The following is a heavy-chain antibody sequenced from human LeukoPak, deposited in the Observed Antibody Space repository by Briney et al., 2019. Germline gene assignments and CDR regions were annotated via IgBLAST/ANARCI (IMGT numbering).Heavy chain of an antibody. D-gene: IGHD5-18*01. CDR1: GYTFTSYY. CDR3: ARADGIQIVDY. J-gene: IGHJ4*02. Sequence: ASVKVSCKASGYTFTSYYMHWVRQAPGQGLEWMGIINPSGGSTSYAQKFQGRVTMTRDMSTSTVYMELSSLRSEDTAVYYCARADGIQIVDYWGQGTLVTVSS. V-gene: IGHV1-46*01. CDR2: INPSGGST.